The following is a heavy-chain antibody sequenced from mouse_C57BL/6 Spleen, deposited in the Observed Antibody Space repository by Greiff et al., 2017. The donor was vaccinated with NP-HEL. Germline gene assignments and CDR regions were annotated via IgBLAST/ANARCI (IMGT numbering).Heavy chain of an antibody. V-gene: IGHV1-52*01. CDR3: ARRDEDGYLRV. CDR2: IDPSDSET. Sequence: VQLQQSGAELVRPGSSVKLSCKASGYTFTSYWMHWVKQRPIQGLEWIGNIDPSDSETHYNQKFKDKATLTVDKSSSTAYMQLSSLTSEDSAVYDGARRDEDGYLRVWGTGTTVTVSS. CDR1: GYTFTSYW. J-gene: IGHJ1*03. D-gene: IGHD2-3*01.